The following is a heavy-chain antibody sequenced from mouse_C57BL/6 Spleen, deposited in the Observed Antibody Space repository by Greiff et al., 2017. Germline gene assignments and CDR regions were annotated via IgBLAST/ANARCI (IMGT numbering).Heavy chain of an antibody. CDR2: IWGDGST. V-gene: IGHV2-3*01. J-gene: IGHJ4*01. D-gene: IGHD2-2*01. CDR3: VKPYYGYDGRGFYYAMDY. Sequence: VNVVESGPGLVAPSQSLSITCTVSGFSLTSYGVSWVRQPPGKGLEWLGVIWGDGSTNYHSAPISRLSISKDNAKSQVFLKLNSLQTDDTATYYCVKPYYGYDGRGFYYAMDYWGQGTSVTVSS. CDR1: GFSLTSYG.